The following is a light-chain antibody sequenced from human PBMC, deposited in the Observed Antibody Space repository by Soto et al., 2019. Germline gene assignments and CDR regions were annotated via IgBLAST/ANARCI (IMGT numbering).Light chain of an antibody. J-gene: IGLJ2*01. Sequence: QSVLTQPASVSGSPGQSITISCTGTSSDVDSYNLVSWYQQHPGKAPKLIIYEGTKRPSGVSNRFSGSKSGNTASLTISGLQAEDEADYYCCSYAGSSTFVVFGGGTKVTVL. CDR1: SSDVDSYNL. CDR2: EGT. CDR3: CSYAGSSTFVV. V-gene: IGLV2-23*03.